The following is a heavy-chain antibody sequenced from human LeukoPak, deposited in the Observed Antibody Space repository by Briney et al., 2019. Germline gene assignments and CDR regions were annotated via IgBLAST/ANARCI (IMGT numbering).Heavy chain of an antibody. D-gene: IGHD6-13*01. CDR2: IWYDGSNK. CDR3: ASLDSSYFDY. J-gene: IGHJ4*02. Sequence: GRSLRLSCAASGFTFDDYAMHWVRQAPGKGLEWVAVIWYDGSNKYYADSVKGRFTISRDNSKNTLYLQMNSLRAEDTAVYYCASLDSSYFDYWGQGTLVTVSS. CDR1: GFTFDDYA. V-gene: IGHV3-33*08.